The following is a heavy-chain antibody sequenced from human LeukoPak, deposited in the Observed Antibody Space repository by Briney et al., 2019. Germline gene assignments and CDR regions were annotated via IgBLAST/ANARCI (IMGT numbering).Heavy chain of an antibody. CDR1: GYTFTGYY. J-gene: IGHJ4*02. D-gene: IGHD3-22*01. CDR2: INPKSGDT. Sequence: ASVKVSCKASGYTFTGYYIHWVRQAPGQGLEWMGWINPKSGDTNYAQKFQGRVTMTRDTSINTAYMELTRLRSDDTAVYYCARDGYYYDSSGYFSADYWGQGTLVTVSS. CDR3: ARDGYYYDSSGYFSADY. V-gene: IGHV1-2*02.